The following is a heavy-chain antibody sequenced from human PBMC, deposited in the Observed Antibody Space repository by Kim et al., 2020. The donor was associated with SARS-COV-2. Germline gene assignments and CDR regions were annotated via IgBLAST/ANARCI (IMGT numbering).Heavy chain of an antibody. D-gene: IGHD5-12*01. CDR1: GGSFSGYY. J-gene: IGHJ4*02. CDR3: ARATLGATDTASFGY. V-gene: IGHV4-34*01. CDR2: INHSGST. Sequence: SETLSLTCAVYGGSFSGYYWSWIRQPPGKGLEWIGEINHSGSTIYNPSLKSRVTISVDTSKNQFSLRLSSVTAADTAVYYCARATLGATDTASFGYWGQG.